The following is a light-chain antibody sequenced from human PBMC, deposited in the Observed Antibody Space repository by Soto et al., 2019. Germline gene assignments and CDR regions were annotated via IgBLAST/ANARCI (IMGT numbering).Light chain of an antibody. CDR3: QHYGSSRT. V-gene: IGKV1-5*03. CDR1: QSISSW. Sequence: DFQMTQFPSILSASLGHTFTITCRASQSISSWLAWYQQKPGKSPKLLIYKESGLESGVPSRFSGSGSGTEFTLTISSLEPKDFAVYYCQHYGSSRTFGPGTQVEIK. J-gene: IGKJ1*01. CDR2: KES.